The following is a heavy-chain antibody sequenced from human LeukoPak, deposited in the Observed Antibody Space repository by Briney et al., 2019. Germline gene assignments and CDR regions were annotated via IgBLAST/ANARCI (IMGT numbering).Heavy chain of an antibody. J-gene: IGHJ5*02. V-gene: IGHV3-30-3*01. CDR3: ARGPPYGSRTDFFDP. CDR2: ISYDGSNK. D-gene: IGHD3-10*01. Sequence: GGSLRLSCAASGFTFSSYAMHWVRQAPGKGLEWVAVISYDGSNKYYADSVKGRFTISRDNSKSTLYLQMNSLRGEDTALYYCARGPPYGSRTDFFDPWGQGTLVTVSS. CDR1: GFTFSSYA.